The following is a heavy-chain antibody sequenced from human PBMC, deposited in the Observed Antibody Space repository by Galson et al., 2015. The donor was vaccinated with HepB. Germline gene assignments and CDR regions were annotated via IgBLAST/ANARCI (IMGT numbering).Heavy chain of an antibody. CDR3: ASGESSGYYNY. V-gene: IGHV7-4-1*02. Sequence: SVKVSCKASGGTFSSYAISWVRQAPGQGLEWMGGIIPIFGTANYAQKFQGFTGRFVFSLDTSVSTAYLQISSLKAEDTAVYYCASGESSGYYNYWGQGTLVTVSS. D-gene: IGHD3-22*01. CDR1: GGTFSSYA. CDR2: IIPIFGTA. J-gene: IGHJ4*02.